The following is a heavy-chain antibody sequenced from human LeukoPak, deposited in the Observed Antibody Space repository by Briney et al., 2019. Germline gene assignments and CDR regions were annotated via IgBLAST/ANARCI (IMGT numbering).Heavy chain of an antibody. CDR1: GGSISSSTYY. Sequence: SETLSLTCTVSGGSISSSTYYWGWIRQPPGKGLEWIGYIYYSGSTNYNPSLKSRVTISVDTSKNQFSLKLSSVTAADTAVYYCARETVVRGVAFDIWGQGTMVTVSS. CDR2: IYYSGST. J-gene: IGHJ3*02. D-gene: IGHD3-10*01. CDR3: ARETVVRGVAFDI. V-gene: IGHV4-61*01.